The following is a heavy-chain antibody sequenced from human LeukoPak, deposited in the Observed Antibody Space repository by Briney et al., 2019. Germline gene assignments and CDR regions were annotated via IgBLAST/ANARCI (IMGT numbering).Heavy chain of an antibody. J-gene: IGHJ6*02. CDR2: ISYDGSNK. Sequence: GGSLRLSCAASGFTFSSYGMHWVRQAPGKGLEWVAVISYDGSNKYHADSVKGRLTISRDNSKNTLYLQMNGLRAEDTAVYYCARGISRPKYGSGSHYGMDVWGQGTTVTVSS. CDR3: ARGISRPKYGSGSHYGMDV. V-gene: IGHV3-30*03. D-gene: IGHD3-10*01. CDR1: GFTFSSYG.